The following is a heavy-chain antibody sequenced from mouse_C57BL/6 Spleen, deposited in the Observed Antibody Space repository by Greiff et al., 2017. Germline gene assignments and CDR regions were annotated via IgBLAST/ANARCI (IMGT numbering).Heavy chain of an antibody. CDR1: GYAFSSSW. D-gene: IGHD1-1*01. Sequence: VKLMESGPELVKPGASVKISCKASGYAFSSSWMNWVKQRPGKGLEWIGRIYPGDGDTNYNGKFKGKATLTADKSSSTAYMQLSSLTSEDSAVYFCARAYGSSFPFGYWGQGTLVTVSA. J-gene: IGHJ3*01. V-gene: IGHV1-82*01. CDR3: ARAYGSSFPFGY. CDR2: IYPGDGDT.